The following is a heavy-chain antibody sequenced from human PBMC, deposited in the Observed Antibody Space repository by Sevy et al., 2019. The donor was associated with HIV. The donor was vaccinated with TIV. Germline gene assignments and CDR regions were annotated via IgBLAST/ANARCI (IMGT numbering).Heavy chain of an antibody. V-gene: IGHV3-53*01. CDR2: VYSGGAT. CDR3: ARVGYCRGGTCFSGFYYGMDV. Sequence: GGSLRLYCAVSGFTLTNEFFSWVRQAPGKGLACVAVVYSGGATYYAEFVKGRFTISRDKSKNTLYLQMKSLRAEDTAVYYCARVGYCRGGTCFSGFYYGMDVWGQGTTVTVSS. D-gene: IGHD2-15*01. J-gene: IGHJ6*02. CDR1: GFTLTNEF.